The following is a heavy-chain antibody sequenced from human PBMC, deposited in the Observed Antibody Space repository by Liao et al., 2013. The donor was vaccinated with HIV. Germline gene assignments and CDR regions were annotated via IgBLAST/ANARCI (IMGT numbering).Heavy chain of an antibody. CDR1: GGSFSGYY. CDR2: IYHSGST. Sequence: QVQLLQWGAGLLKPSETLSLTCAVYGGSFSGYYWSWIRQPPGKGLEWIGEIYHSGSTNYNPSLKSRVTISVDTSKNQFSLKVSSVTAADSAVYYCARGDVGSGWNDARWFDPWGQGTLVTVSS. J-gene: IGHJ5*02. V-gene: IGHV4-34*01. D-gene: IGHD6-19*01. CDR3: ARGDVGSGWNDARWFDP.